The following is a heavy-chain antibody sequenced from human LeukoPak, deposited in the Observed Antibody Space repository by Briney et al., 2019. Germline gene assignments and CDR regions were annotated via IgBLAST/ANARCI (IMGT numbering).Heavy chain of an antibody. D-gene: IGHD2/OR15-2a*01. V-gene: IGHV3-11*06. CDR3: ARAFRLYGMDV. J-gene: IGHJ6*04. Sequence: GGSLRLSCAASGLTFSDYYMSWIRQAPGKGLEWVSYISSSSSYTNYADSVKGRFTISRDNAKNSLYLQMNSLRAEDTAVYYCARAFRLYGMDVWGKGTTVTVSS. CDR2: ISSSSSYT. CDR1: GLTFSDYY.